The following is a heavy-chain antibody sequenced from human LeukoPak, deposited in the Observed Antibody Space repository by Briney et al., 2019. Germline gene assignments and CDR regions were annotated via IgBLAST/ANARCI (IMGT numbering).Heavy chain of an antibody. J-gene: IGHJ4*02. CDR3: ARDQLANGDYGWFDY. CDR2: TYTSGST. CDR1: GGSISSGSYY. V-gene: IGHV4-61*02. D-gene: IGHD4-17*01. Sequence: SQTLSLTCTVSGGSISSGSYYWSWIRQPAGKGLEWIGRTYTSGSTNYNPSLKSRVTISVDTSKNQFSLKLSSVTAADTAVYYCARDQLANGDYGWFDYWGQGTLVTVSS.